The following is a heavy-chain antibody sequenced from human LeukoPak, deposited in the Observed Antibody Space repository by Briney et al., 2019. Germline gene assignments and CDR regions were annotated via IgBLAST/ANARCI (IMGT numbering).Heavy chain of an antibody. Sequence: SETLSLTCTVSGGSISSYYWSWIRQPPGKGLEWIGYIYYSGSTNYNPSLKSRVTIPVDTSKSQFSLKLSSVTAADTAVYYCARESDFWSGYYYDAFDIWGQGTMVTVSS. CDR1: GGSISSYY. CDR2: IYYSGST. D-gene: IGHD3-3*01. V-gene: IGHV4-59*01. J-gene: IGHJ3*02. CDR3: ARESDFWSGYYYDAFDI.